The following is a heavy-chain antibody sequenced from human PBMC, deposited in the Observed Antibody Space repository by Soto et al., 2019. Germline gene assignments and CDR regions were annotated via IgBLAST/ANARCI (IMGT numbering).Heavy chain of an antibody. CDR2: IYPRGST. D-gene: IGHD6-13*01. CDR3: ARSSHKESWFDP. V-gene: IGHV4-4*07. J-gene: IGHJ5*02. CDR1: NGSLSNSY. Sequence: QVQLQESGPGLVKPSETLSLSCTVSNGSLSNSYWNWIRQPAGKGLEWFGRIYPRGSTTYNPSLRSRVTMSVATSKNQFSLKLNSVTAADTAVYYCARSSHKESWFDPWGQGTLVTVSS.